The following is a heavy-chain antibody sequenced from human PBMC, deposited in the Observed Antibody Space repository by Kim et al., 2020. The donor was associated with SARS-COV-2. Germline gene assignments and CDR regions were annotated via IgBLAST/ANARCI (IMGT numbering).Heavy chain of an antibody. CDR3: ARDAVTTGRGGDY. V-gene: IGHV1-8*01. Sequence: YAQKFQGRVTMTRNTSISTAYMELSSLRSEDTAVYYCARDAVTTGRGGDYWGQGTLVTVSS. J-gene: IGHJ4*02. D-gene: IGHD4-17*01.